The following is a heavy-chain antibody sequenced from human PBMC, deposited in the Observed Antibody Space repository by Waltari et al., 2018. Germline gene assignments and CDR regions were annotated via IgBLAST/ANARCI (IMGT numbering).Heavy chain of an antibody. J-gene: IGHJ4*02. CDR2: ISFDTSTK. Sequence: QVQLVESGGGVIQPGGSLRLSCAASGFTFSNYGHPWVRQTPGKGLEWVAFISFDTSTKYYADSVKGRFTISSDRSKNTVYLQMNSLTTEDAAVYYCAKDSAFRYSLYANYYFEFWGQGTLVTVSS. CDR3: AKDSAFRYSLYANYYFEF. V-gene: IGHV3-30*18. D-gene: IGHD5-12*01. CDR1: GFTFSNYG.